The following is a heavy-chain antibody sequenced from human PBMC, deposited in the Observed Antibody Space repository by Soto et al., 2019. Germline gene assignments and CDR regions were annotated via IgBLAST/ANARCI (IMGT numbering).Heavy chain of an antibody. Sequence: SETLSLTCAVYGGSFSGYYWSWIRQPPGKGLEWIGEINRSGSTNYNPSLKSRVTISVDTSKNQFSLKLSSVTAADTAVYYCARKSIAARLGNLGFDPWGQGTLVTVSS. V-gene: IGHV4-34*01. D-gene: IGHD6-6*01. J-gene: IGHJ5*02. CDR1: GGSFSGYY. CDR3: ARKSIAARLGNLGFDP. CDR2: INRSGST.